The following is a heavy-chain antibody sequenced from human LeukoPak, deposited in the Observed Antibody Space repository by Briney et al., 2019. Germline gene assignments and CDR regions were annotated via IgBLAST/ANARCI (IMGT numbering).Heavy chain of an antibody. D-gene: IGHD2/OR15-2a*01. CDR1: GFTLSSYG. V-gene: IGHV3-30*02. J-gene: IGHJ5*02. Sequence: GGSLRLFCAASGFTLSSYGMQWGREAPGKGLERVAFIRYDGSNKYYADSGNGRLTIARENAKNTPNLKMNNLRAEETAVYYCARDLGQYFHTSDNWFDPWGQGTLVTVSS. CDR3: ARDLGQYFHTSDNWFDP. CDR2: IRYDGSNK.